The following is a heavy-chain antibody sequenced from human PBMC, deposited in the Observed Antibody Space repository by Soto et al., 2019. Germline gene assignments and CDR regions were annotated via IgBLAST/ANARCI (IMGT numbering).Heavy chain of an antibody. V-gene: IGHV3-30*18. CDR3: AKDTPSYDYFDY. D-gene: IGHD5-12*01. CDR1: GFTFSSYG. CDR2: ISYDGSNK. Sequence: GGSLRLSCAASGFTFSSYGMHWVRQAPGKGLEWVAVISYDGSNKYYADSVKGRFTISRDNSKNTLYLQMNSLRAEDTAVYYCAKDTPSYDYFDYWGQGTLGTVSA. J-gene: IGHJ4*02.